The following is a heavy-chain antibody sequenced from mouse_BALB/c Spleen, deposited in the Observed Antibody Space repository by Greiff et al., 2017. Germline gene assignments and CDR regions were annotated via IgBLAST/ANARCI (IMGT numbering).Heavy chain of an antibody. V-gene: IGHV1-54*03. CDR2: INPGSGGT. CDR3: ARYDRDFDY. D-gene: IGHD2-14*01. J-gene: IGHJ2*01. Sequence: VQLQQSGAELVRPGTSVKVSCKASGYAFTNYLIEWVKQRPGQGLEWIGVINPGSGGTNYNEKFKGKATLTADKSSSTAYMQLSSLTSDDSAVYFCARYDRDFDYWGQGTTLTVSS. CDR1: GYAFTNYL.